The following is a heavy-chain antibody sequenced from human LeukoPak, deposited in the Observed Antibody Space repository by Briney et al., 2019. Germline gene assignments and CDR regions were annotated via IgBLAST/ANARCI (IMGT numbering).Heavy chain of an antibody. J-gene: IGHJ3*02. Sequence: GESLRLSCAASGFSFTTYWMSWVRQAPGKGLEWVANIKQDGTEKYYVDSVKGRFTIFRDNAKNSLYLQMNSLRAEDTAVYFCARHLEYYDSRGSTHDAFDIWGQGTVVTVSS. CDR2: IKQDGTEK. CDR1: GFSFTTYW. D-gene: IGHD3-22*01. CDR3: ARHLEYYDSRGSTHDAFDI. V-gene: IGHV3-7*01.